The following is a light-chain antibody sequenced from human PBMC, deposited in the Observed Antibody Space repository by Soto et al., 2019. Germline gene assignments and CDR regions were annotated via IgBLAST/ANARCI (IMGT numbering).Light chain of an antibody. J-gene: IGKJ4*01. Sequence: EIVLTQSPATLSLSPGERATLSCRASQSISSALAWYQQRPGQPPRLLIYDASDRADGIPARFSGTRSGTDFTLTISSLEPEDIAVYYCQQRSDWLTFGGGTRVDIK. V-gene: IGKV3-11*01. CDR2: DAS. CDR3: QQRSDWLT. CDR1: QSISSA.